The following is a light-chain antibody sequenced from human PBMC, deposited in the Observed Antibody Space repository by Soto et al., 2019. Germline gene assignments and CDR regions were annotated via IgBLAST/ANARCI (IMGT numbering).Light chain of an antibody. CDR3: QQRSNWPIT. Sequence: EIVLTQSPATLSLSPLEIATLSCMACQSVSSYLAWYQQKPGQAPRLLIYDASNRATGIPARFSGSGSGTDFTLTISSLEPEDFAVYYCQQRSNWPITFGQGTRLEIK. J-gene: IGKJ5*01. CDR1: QSVSSY. V-gene: IGKV3-11*01. CDR2: DAS.